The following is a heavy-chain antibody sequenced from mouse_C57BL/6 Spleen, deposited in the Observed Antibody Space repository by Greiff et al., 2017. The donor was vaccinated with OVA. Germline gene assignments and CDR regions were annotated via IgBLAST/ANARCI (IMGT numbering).Heavy chain of an antibody. CDR3: ARIFDYYGYYFDY. Sequence: VQLQQSGPELVKPGASVKMSCKASGYTFTDYNMHWVKQSHGKSLEWIGYINPNNGGTSYNQKFKGKATLTVNKSSSTAYMELRSLTSEDSAVYYCARIFDYYGYYFDYWGQGTTLTVSS. V-gene: IGHV1-22*01. CDR1: GYTFTDYN. D-gene: IGHD1-1*01. J-gene: IGHJ2*01. CDR2: INPNNGGT.